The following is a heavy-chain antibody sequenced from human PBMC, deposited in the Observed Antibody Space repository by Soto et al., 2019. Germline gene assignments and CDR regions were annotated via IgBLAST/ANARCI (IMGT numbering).Heavy chain of an antibody. CDR1: GYTFTSYD. Sequence: QVQLVQSGAEVKKPGASVKVSCKASGYTFTSYDINWVRQATGQGLEWMGWMNPNSGNTGYAQKFQGRVTMTRNTSISTAYMGLSSLRSEDTAVYYCARGINYYDSGDDAFAIWGQGTMVTVSS. D-gene: IGHD3-10*01. J-gene: IGHJ3*02. V-gene: IGHV1-8*01. CDR2: MNPNSGNT. CDR3: ARGINYYDSGDDAFAI.